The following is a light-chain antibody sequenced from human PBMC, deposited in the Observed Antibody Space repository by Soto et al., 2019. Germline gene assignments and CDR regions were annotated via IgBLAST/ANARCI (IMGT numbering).Light chain of an antibody. CDR2: GAS. CDR3: QQYGSSHT. V-gene: IGKV3-20*01. Sequence: EIVLTQSPGTLSLSPGERASLSCRASQSVSGRYLAWYQQKPGQAPRLLIYGASSRATGIPDRFSGSGSGTDFTLTISRLEPEDFAVYYCQQYGSSHTFGQGTRLEIK. CDR1: QSVSGRY. J-gene: IGKJ5*01.